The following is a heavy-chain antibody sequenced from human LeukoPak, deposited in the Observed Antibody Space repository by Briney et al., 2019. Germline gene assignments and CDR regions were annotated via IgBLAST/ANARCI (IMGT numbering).Heavy chain of an antibody. Sequence: GGSLRLSCTVSGFTLSSYEMSWIRQAPGKGLEWVSSIDYDGGSGHYADSVKGRFTISRDNSNNTLFLHLNSLRAEDTAVYYCARDRGSSSPTDFDYWGQGTLVTVSS. CDR3: ARDRGSSSPTDFDY. J-gene: IGHJ4*02. CDR1: GFTLSSYE. CDR2: IDYDGGSG. D-gene: IGHD6-13*01. V-gene: IGHV3-NL1*01.